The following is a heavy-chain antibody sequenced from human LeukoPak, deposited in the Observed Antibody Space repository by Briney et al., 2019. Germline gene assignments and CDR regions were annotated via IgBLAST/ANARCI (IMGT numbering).Heavy chain of an antibody. D-gene: IGHD3-22*01. CDR3: ATEQASYDSSGYYSYYFDY. V-gene: IGHV1-24*01. Sequence: ASVKVSCKVSGYTLTELSMHWVRQAPGKGLEWMGGFDPEDGETIYAQKFQGRVTMTEDTSTDTAYMELSSLRSEDTAVYYCATEQASYDSSGYYSYYFDYWGQGTLVTVSS. J-gene: IGHJ4*02. CDR2: FDPEDGET. CDR1: GYTLTELS.